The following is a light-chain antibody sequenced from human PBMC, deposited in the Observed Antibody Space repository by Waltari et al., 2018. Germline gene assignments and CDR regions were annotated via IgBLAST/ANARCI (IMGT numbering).Light chain of an antibody. CDR1: QSVSRA. CDR3: QHYLRLPVT. J-gene: IGKJ1*01. Sequence: EIVLTQSPGTLSLSLGERATVSCRASQSVSRALAWYQQKPGQAPRRHSYGASTRATGIPDRFSCSGSGTDFSLTISRLEPDDFAVYYCQHYLRLPVTFGQGTTVEI. V-gene: IGKV3-20*01. CDR2: GAS.